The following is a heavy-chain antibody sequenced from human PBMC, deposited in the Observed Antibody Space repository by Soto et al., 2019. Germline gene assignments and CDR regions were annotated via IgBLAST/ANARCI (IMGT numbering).Heavy chain of an antibody. V-gene: IGHV3-30-3*01. D-gene: IGHD3-22*01. CDR2: ISYDGSNK. CDR1: GFTFSSYA. CDR3: AREENSSGYYSDDAFDI. Sequence: GGSLRLSCAASGFTFSSYAMHWVRQAPGKGLEWVAVISYDGSNKYYADSVKGRFTISRDNSKNTLYLQMNSLRAEDTAVYYCAREENSSGYYSDDAFDIWGQGTMVTVSS. J-gene: IGHJ3*02.